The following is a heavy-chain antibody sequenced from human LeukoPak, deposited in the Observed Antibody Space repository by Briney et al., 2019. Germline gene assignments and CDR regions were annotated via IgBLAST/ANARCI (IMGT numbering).Heavy chain of an antibody. CDR3: ARSRVGFDY. V-gene: IGHV4-59*01. J-gene: IGHJ4*02. CDR2: IYHSGST. Sequence: SETLSLTCTVSGGSISSYYWSWVRQPPGKGLEWIGYIYHSGSTKYNPSLKSRVTISVDTSKNQFSLKLSSVTAADTAVYYCARSRVGFDYWGQGTLVTVSS. CDR1: GGSISSYY.